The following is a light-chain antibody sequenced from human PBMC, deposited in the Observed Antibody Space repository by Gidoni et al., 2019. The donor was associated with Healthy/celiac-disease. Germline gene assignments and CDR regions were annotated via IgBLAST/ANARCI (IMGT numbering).Light chain of an antibody. CDR3: CSYAGSSTLGV. CDR2: EGS. V-gene: IGLV2-23*01. CDR1: SSDVGSYNL. Sequence: QSALTQPASVSGSPGQSLTIPCTGTSSDVGSYNLVSWYQQHPGKAPKLMIYEGSKRPSGVSNRFSGSKSGNTAALTIAGLQAEDEADYYCCSYAGSSTLGVFGGGTKLTVL. J-gene: IGLJ2*01.